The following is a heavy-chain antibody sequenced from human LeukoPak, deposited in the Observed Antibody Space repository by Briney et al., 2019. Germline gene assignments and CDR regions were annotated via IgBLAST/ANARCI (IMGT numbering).Heavy chain of an antibody. Sequence: GGSLRLSCAASGFTVSSYAMNWVRQAPGKGLQWVSSISDSGDSTYYADSVKGRFTISRDNSKNTLYLQMNSLRAEDTAVYYCARDRGGYSYGRFSDAFDIWGQGTMVTVSS. J-gene: IGHJ3*02. CDR2: ISDSGDST. CDR3: ARDRGGYSYGRFSDAFDI. CDR1: GFTVSSYA. V-gene: IGHV3-23*01. D-gene: IGHD5-18*01.